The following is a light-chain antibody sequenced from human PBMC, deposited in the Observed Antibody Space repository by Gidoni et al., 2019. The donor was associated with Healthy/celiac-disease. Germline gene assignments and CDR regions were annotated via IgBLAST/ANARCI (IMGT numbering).Light chain of an antibody. CDR2: GKN. J-gene: IGLJ2*01. CDR1: SLRRYY. CDR3: NSRDSSGTHLGVV. Sequence: SSELTQDPAVSVAWGQTVRITCQGDSLRRYYASWYQQKPGQAPVLVIYGKNNRPSGIPHRFSGSSSGNTASLTITGAQAEDEADYYCNSRDSSGTHLGVVFGGGTKLTVL. V-gene: IGLV3-19*01.